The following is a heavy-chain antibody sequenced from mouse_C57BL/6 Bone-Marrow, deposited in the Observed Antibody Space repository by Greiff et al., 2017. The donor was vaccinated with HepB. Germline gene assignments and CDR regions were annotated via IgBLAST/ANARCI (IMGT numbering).Heavy chain of an antibody. J-gene: IGHJ1*03. CDR3: ARGGPTIVTTWYFGV. CDR2: ISDGGSYT. V-gene: IGHV5-4*01. Sequence: EVQLVESGGGLVKPGGSLKLSCAASGFTFSSYAMSWVRQTPEKRLEWVATISDGGSYTYYPDNVKGRFTISRDNAKNNLYLQMSHLKSEDTAMYYCARGGPTIVTTWYFGVWGTGTTVTVSS. D-gene: IGHD2-5*01. CDR1: GFTFSSYA.